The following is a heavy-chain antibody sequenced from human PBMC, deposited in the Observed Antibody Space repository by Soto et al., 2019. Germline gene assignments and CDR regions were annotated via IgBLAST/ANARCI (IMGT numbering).Heavy chain of an antibody. CDR3: AKDKPGTTPFDY. CDR2: ISDRGDTT. Sequence: PGGSLRLSCAASGFTISSNAMYWVRQAPGKGLEWVSAISDRGDTTHYADSVKGRFTISRDTSKNTLYLHLNTLRADDTAVYYCAKDKPGTTPFDYWGQGTLVTVSS. V-gene: IGHV3-23*01. J-gene: IGHJ4*02. D-gene: IGHD1-1*01. CDR1: GFTISSNA.